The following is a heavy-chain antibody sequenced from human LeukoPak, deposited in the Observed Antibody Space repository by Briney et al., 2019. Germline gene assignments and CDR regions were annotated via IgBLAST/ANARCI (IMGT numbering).Heavy chain of an antibody. D-gene: IGHD2-2*01. CDR2: ISGSGGST. CDR3: AERRYCSSTSCSGFDY. CDR1: GFTFSSYA. Sequence: PGGSLRLSCAASGFTFSSYAMSWVRQAPGKGLEWVSAISGSGGSTYYADSVKGRFTISRDNSKNTLYLQMNSLRAEDTAVYYCAERRYCSSTSCSGFDYWGQGTLVTVSS. J-gene: IGHJ4*02. V-gene: IGHV3-23*01.